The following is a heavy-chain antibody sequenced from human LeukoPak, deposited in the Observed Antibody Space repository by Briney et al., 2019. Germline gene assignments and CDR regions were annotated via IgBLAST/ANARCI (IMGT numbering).Heavy chain of an antibody. CDR3: AREGGGDSSGYDAFDI. CDR1: GGTFSSYA. Sequence: SVTVSCKASGGTFSSYAISWVRQAPGQGLEWMGGIIPIFGTANYAQKFQGRVTITTDESTSTAYMELSSLRSEDTAVYYCAREGGGDSSGYDAFDIWGQGTMVTVSS. D-gene: IGHD3-22*01. J-gene: IGHJ3*02. CDR2: IIPIFGTA. V-gene: IGHV1-69*05.